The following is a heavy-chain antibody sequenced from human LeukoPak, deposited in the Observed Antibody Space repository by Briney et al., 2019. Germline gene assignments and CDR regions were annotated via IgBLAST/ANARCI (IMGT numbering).Heavy chain of an antibody. CDR1: GFTFSSNY. CDR3: ARDSVPAAFDI. Sequence: GGSLRLSCAASGFTFSSNYMSWVRQAPGKGLEWVSVIYSGGSTYYADSVKGRFTISRDNSKNTLYLQMNSLRAEDTAVYYCARDSVPAAFDIWGQGTMVTVSS. CDR2: IYSGGST. D-gene: IGHD6-6*01. J-gene: IGHJ3*02. V-gene: IGHV3-53*01.